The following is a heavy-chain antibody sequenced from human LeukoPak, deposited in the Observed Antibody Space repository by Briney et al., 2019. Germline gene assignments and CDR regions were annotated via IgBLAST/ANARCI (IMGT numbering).Heavy chain of an antibody. CDR3: ASSIMITFGGVKDAFDI. CDR2: IYSGGST. CDR1: GFTVSSNY. J-gene: IGHJ3*02. D-gene: IGHD3-16*01. V-gene: IGHV3-53*01. Sequence: GGSLRLSCAASGFTVSSNYMSWVRQAPGKGLEWVSVIYSGGSTYYADSVKGRFTISRDNSKNTLYLQMNSLRAEDTAVYYCASSIMITFGGVKDAFDIWGQGTMVTVSS.